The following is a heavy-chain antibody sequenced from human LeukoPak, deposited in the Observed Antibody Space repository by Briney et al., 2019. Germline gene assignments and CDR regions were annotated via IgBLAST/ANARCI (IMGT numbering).Heavy chain of an antibody. Sequence: GESLKISCKGSGYSFTSYWLGWVRQMPGKGLEWMGIIYPADSDTRYSPSFQGQVTISADKSISTAYLQWSSLKASDTAMYYCARSTGSGSYRGAFDPWGQGTLVTVSS. CDR1: GYSFTSYW. CDR3: ARSTGSGSYRGAFDP. V-gene: IGHV5-51*01. J-gene: IGHJ5*02. D-gene: IGHD3-10*01. CDR2: IYPADSDT.